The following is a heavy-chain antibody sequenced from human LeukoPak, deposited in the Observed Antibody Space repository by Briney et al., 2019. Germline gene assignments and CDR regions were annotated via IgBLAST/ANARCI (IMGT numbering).Heavy chain of an antibody. CDR3: ARVVVIEDFFDY. CDR2: ISAYNGNT. Sequence: ASVKVSCKASGYTFTSYGISWVRQAPGQGLEWMGWISAYNGNTNYAQKFQGRVTMTRDTSISTAYMELSRLRSDDTAVYYCARVVVIEDFFDYWGQGTLVTVSS. CDR1: GYTFTSYG. J-gene: IGHJ4*02. D-gene: IGHD3-22*01. V-gene: IGHV1-18*01.